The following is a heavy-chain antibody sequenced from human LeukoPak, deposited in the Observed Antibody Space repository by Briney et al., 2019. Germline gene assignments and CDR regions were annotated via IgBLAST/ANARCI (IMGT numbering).Heavy chain of an antibody. J-gene: IGHJ4*02. CDR1: GGSVNSGSYY. D-gene: IGHD2-21*02. Sequence: PSETLSLTCAVSGGSVNSGSYYWSWIRQHPGKGLEWIGYIYYTGVTNYNPSLKSRVTISVDTSKNQFSLNLNSVTAADTAVYYCATSQCGSDCYLAGDYWGQGTLVTVSS. CDR3: ATSQCGSDCYLAGDY. V-gene: IGHV4-61*01. CDR2: IYYTGVT.